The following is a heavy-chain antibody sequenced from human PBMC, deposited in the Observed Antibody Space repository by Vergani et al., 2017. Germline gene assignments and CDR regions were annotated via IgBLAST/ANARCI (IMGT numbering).Heavy chain of an antibody. J-gene: IGHJ4*02. D-gene: IGHD2-2*01. Sequence: EVQLVESGGGLVQPGGSLRLSCAASGFTFSSYSMNWVRQAPGKGLEWVSSISSSSSYIYYADSVKGRFTSSRDNAKNSLYLQMNSLRAEDTAVYYCARSRKSYAPPFDYWGQGTLVTVSS. V-gene: IGHV3-21*01. CDR1: GFTFSSYS. CDR3: ARSRKSYAPPFDY. CDR2: ISSSSSYI.